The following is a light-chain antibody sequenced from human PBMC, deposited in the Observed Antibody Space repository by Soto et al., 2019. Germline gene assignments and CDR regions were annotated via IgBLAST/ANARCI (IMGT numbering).Light chain of an antibody. CDR1: SSNIGNNY. CDR3: GTWDSSLSAVL. J-gene: IGLJ3*02. CDR2: ENN. V-gene: IGLV1-51*02. Sequence: QSVLTQPPSVSAAPGQKVTISCSGSSSNIGNNYVSWYQQLPGTAPKLLIYENNKRPSGIPDRFSGSKSGTSATLGITGLQTGDEADYDCGTWDSSLSAVLFGGGTKLTVL.